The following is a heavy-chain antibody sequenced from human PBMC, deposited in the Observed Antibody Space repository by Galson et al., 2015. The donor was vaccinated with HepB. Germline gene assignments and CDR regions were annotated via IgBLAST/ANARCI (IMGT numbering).Heavy chain of an antibody. CDR2: ISYDGSNK. Sequence: SLRLSCAASGFTFSSYGMHWVRQAPGKGLEWVAVISYDGSNKYYADSVKGRFTISRDNSKNTLYLQMNSLRAEDTAVYYCARDSNFAHYYYGMDVWGQGTTVTVSS. J-gene: IGHJ6*02. CDR3: ARDSNFAHYYYGMDV. D-gene: IGHD4-11*01. V-gene: IGHV3-30*03. CDR1: GFTFSSYG.